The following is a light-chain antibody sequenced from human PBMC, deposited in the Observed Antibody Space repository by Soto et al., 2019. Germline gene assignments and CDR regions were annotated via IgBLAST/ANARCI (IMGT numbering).Light chain of an antibody. CDR1: QSVSSSY. CDR2: GAS. J-gene: IGKJ1*01. Sequence: EIVLTQSPGTLSLSPGERATLSCRASQSVSSSYLAWYQQKPGQAPRLLIYGASSRATGIPDRFSGSGSGTDFTLTSSRLEPEDFAVEYCQQYGSSPRTFGQGTKGESK. V-gene: IGKV3-20*01. CDR3: QQYGSSPRT.